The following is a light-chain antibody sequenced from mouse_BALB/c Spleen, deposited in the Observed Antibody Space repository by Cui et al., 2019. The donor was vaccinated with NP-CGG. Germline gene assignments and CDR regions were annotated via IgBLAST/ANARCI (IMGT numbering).Light chain of an antibody. V-gene: IGLV1*01. CDR2: GTN. Sequence: QAVVTQEPALTTSPGETVTPTCRSSTGAVTTSNYANWVQEKPDHLFTGLIGGTNNRAPGVPARFSGSLIGDKAALTITGAQTEDEAIYFCALWYSNHWVFGGGTTLTVL. J-gene: IGLJ1*01. CDR1: TGAVTTSNY. CDR3: ALWYSNHWV.